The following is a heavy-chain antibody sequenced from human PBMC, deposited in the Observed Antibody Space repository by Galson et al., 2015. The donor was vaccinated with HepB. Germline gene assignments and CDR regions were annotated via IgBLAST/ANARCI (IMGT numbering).Heavy chain of an antibody. Sequence: CAASGFTVSTNFMTWVRQAPGKGLEWVSLIYSGGSTYYADSVKGRFTISRDNSKNTLYLQMNSLKTEDTAVYYCTTGDTTMVIGGSYSYYAMDVWGQGTTVTVSS. D-gene: IGHD4-23*01. J-gene: IGHJ6*02. CDR1: GFTVSTNF. CDR3: TTGDTTMVIGGSYSYYAMDV. CDR2: IYSGGST. V-gene: IGHV3-53*01.